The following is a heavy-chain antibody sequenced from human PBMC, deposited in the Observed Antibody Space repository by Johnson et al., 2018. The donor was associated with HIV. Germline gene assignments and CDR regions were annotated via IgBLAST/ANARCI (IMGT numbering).Heavy chain of an antibody. CDR2: ISYDASNK. CDR3: VRDVGSSGWYESLVTDM. Sequence: QVQLVESGGGVVQPGRSLRLSCAASGFTVSSNYMSWVRQAPGKGLEWVAVISYDASNKYYGDSVKGRFTISRDNSKKKVFLQMNSLRHEDTAVYYCVRDVGSSGWYESLVTDMWGQGTMVTVST. V-gene: IGHV3-30-3*01. CDR1: GFTVSSNY. J-gene: IGHJ3*02. D-gene: IGHD6-19*01.